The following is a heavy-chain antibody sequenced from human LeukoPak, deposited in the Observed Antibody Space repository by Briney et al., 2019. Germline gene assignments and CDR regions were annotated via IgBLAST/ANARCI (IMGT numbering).Heavy chain of an antibody. CDR1: GFTFSSYE. CDR2: ISSSGSSI. V-gene: IGHV3-48*03. J-gene: IGHJ4*02. Sequence: GGSLRLSCAASGFTFSSYEMNWVRQAPGKGLEWVSYISSSGSSIYYADSVKGRFTISRDNARNSLYLQMNSLRDEDTAVYYCARPRDGYNSYFDYWGQGTLVTVSS. D-gene: IGHD5-24*01. CDR3: ARPRDGYNSYFDY.